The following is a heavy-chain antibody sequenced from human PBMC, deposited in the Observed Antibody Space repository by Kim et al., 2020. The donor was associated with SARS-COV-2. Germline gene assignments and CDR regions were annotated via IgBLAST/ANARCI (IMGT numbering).Heavy chain of an antibody. J-gene: IGHJ4*02. Sequence: NSAKKLQGRVTMTEDTSTDTAYMELSSLRSEDTAVYYCATGYYDILEVGYWGQGTLVTVSS. CDR3: ATGYYDILEVGY. D-gene: IGHD3-9*01. V-gene: IGHV1-24*01.